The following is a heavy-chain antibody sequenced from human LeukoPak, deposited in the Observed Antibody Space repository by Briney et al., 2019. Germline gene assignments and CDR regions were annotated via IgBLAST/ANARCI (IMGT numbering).Heavy chain of an antibody. J-gene: IGHJ3*02. Sequence: ASVKVSCKASGYTFTSYYMHWVRQTPGQGLEWMGIINPSGGSASYAQKFPGRITMTRDTSTSTVYMELSSLRSEDTAVYYCATYHLGYCSSTSCYSYAFDIWGQGTMVTVSS. CDR2: INPSGGSA. CDR3: ATYHLGYCSSTSCYSYAFDI. CDR1: GYTFTSYY. D-gene: IGHD2-2*02. V-gene: IGHV1-46*03.